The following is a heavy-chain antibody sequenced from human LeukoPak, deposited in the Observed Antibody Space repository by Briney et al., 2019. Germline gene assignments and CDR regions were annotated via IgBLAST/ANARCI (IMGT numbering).Heavy chain of an antibody. V-gene: IGHV3-7*01. Sequence: GGSLRLSCAASGFRFSSYWMSWVRQAPGKGLGWVVNIKQDGSEKYYVDSVKGRFTISRDNAKNSLYLQMNSLRAEDTAVYFCARDGLPFDFWGQGTLVTVSS. CDR2: IKQDGSEK. J-gene: IGHJ4*02. CDR1: GFRFSSYW. D-gene: IGHD5-12*01. CDR3: ARDGLPFDF.